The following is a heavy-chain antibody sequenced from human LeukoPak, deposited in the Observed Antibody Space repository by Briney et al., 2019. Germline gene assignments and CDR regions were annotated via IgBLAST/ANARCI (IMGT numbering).Heavy chain of an antibody. V-gene: IGHV1-2*02. CDR2: INPNSGGT. Sequence: ASVKVSCKASGYTFTGYYMHWLRQAPGQGLEWMGWINPNSGGTNYAQKFQGRVTMTRDTSISTAYMELSRLRSDDTAVYYCARDEGILVTAEYYFDYWGQGTLVTVSS. D-gene: IGHD3-9*01. CDR3: ARDEGILVTAEYYFDY. CDR1: GYTFTGYY. J-gene: IGHJ4*02.